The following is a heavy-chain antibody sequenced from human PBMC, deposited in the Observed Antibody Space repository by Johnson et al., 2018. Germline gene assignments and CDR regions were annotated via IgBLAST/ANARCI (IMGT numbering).Heavy chain of an antibody. V-gene: IGHV3-23*04. CDR1: GFTFSSYA. Sequence: VQLVESGGGLVQPGGSLRLSCAASGFTFSSYAMSWVRQAPGKGLEWVSAISGSGGSTYYADSVTGRFTISRDNSKNTLYLQMNSLRAEDTAVYDCANVGQSGSSSSAYYYYGMDVWGQGTTVTVSS. D-gene: IGHD6-6*01. J-gene: IGHJ6*02. CDR3: ANVGQSGSSSSAYYYYGMDV. CDR2: ISGSGGST.